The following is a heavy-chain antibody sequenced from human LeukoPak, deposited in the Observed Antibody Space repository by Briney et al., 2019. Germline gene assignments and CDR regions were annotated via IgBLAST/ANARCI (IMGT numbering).Heavy chain of an antibody. V-gene: IGHV4-30-4*01. Sequence: SQTLSLTCTVSGGSISSGDYYWSWIRQPPGKGLEWIGYIYYSGSTYYNPSLKSRVTISVDTSKNQFSLKLSSVTAADTAVYYCARGATIWSYYYSSGTTGRYFDYWGQGTLVTVSS. CDR2: IYYSGST. D-gene: IGHD3-10*01. CDR3: ARGATIWSYYYSSGTTGRYFDY. CDR1: GGSISSGDYY. J-gene: IGHJ4*02.